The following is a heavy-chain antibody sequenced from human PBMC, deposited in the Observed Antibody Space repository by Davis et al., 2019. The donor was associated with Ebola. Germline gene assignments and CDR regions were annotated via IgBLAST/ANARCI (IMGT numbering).Heavy chain of an antibody. CDR1: GFTFSSYG. J-gene: IGHJ4*02. D-gene: IGHD3-16*01. Sequence: GGSLRLSCAASGFTFSSYGMHWVRQAPGKGLEWVAVISYDGSNKYYADSVKGRFTISRDNSKNTLYLQMNSLRAEDTAVYYCARDPGAYFFDYWGQGILVTVSS. V-gene: IGHV3-30*03. CDR3: ARDPGAYFFDY. CDR2: ISYDGSNK.